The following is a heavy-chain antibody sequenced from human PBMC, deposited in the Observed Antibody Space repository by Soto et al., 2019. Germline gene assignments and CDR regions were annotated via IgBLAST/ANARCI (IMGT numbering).Heavy chain of an antibody. CDR1: GFTFSGSA. V-gene: IGHV3-73*01. D-gene: IGHD4-4*01. J-gene: IGHJ5*02. CDR3: TSGTVTPNFSPRDKRFDP. CDR2: IRSKANSYAT. Sequence: GESLKISCAASGFTFSGSAMHWVRQASGKGLEWVGRIRSKANSYATAYAASVKGRFTISRDDSKNTAYLQMNSLKTEDTAVYYCTSGTVTPNFSPRDKRFDPWGQGTLVTVSS.